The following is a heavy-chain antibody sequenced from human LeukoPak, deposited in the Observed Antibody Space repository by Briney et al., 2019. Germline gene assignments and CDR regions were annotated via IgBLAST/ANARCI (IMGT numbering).Heavy chain of an antibody. Sequence: PGRSLRLSCTASGFTFGDYAMSWVRQAPGKGLEWVSAISGSGGSTYYADSVKGRFTISRDNSKNTLYLQMNSLRAEDTAVYYCAKDYSSGWYFDYWGQGTLVTVSS. CDR1: GFTFGDYA. CDR3: AKDYSSGWYFDY. V-gene: IGHV3-23*01. CDR2: ISGSGGST. J-gene: IGHJ4*02. D-gene: IGHD6-19*01.